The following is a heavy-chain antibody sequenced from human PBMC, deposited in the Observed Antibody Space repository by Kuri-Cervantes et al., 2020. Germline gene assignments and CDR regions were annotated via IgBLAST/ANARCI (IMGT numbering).Heavy chain of an antibody. Sequence: GKSLKISCAASGFTFSSYAMHWVRQAPGKGLEWVAVISYDGSNKYYADSVKGRFTISRDNSKNTLYLQMNSLRAEDTAVYYCAKQITYSYGYDYGMDVWGQGTTVTVSS. D-gene: IGHD5-18*01. V-gene: IGHV3-30-3*02. CDR2: ISYDGSNK. CDR3: AKQITYSYGYDYGMDV. CDR1: GFTFSSYA. J-gene: IGHJ6*02.